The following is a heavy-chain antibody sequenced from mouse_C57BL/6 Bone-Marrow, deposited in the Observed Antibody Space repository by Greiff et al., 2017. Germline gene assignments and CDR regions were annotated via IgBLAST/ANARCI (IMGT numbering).Heavy chain of an antibody. CDR2: IDPETGGT. V-gene: IGHV1-15*01. D-gene: IGHD1-1*01. CDR3: TRRGSTTVVPYAMDY. J-gene: IGHJ4*01. CDR1: GYTFTDYE. Sequence: LVESGAELVRPGASVTLSCKASGYTFTDYEMHWVKQTPVHGLEWIGAIDPETGGTAYNQKFKGKAILTADKSSSTAYMELRSLTSEDSAVYYCTRRGSTTVVPYAMDYWGQGTSVTVCS.